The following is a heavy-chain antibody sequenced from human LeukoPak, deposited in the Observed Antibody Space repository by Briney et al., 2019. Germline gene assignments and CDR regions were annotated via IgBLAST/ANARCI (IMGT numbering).Heavy chain of an antibody. J-gene: IGHJ4*02. Sequence: PGGSLRLSCAASGLTISSYWMHWVRQAPGKGLVWVSRINSDGSSTTYADSVKGRFTISRDNAKNTLYLQMNNLRAEDTAVHYCAKGGTTVVDYWGQGTLVTVSS. V-gene: IGHV3-74*01. CDR3: AKGGTTVVDY. CDR2: INSDGSST. CDR1: GLTISSYW. D-gene: IGHD4-23*01.